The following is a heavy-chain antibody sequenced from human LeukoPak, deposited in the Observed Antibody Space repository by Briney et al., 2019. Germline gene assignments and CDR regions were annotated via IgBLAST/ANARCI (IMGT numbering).Heavy chain of an antibody. Sequence: GGSLRLSCAASGFTFRTYAVNWVRQAPGKGVEGVSTISGSGDSTYYADSVKGRFTISRDNSKDTLYLQMSSVRVDDTAVYYCARDRGRYYDSRGFYWGYYGDSWGQGILVTVST. J-gene: IGHJ4*02. CDR2: ISGSGDST. V-gene: IGHV3-23*01. CDR1: GFTFRTYA. D-gene: IGHD3-22*01. CDR3: ARDRGRYYDSRGFYWGYYGDS.